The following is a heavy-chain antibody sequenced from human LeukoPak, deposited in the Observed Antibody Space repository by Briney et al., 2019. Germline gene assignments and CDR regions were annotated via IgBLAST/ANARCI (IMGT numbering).Heavy chain of an antibody. CDR2: ISSTSTYI. D-gene: IGHD6-6*01. J-gene: IGHJ4*02. Sequence: GGSLRLSCAVSGFTFSSYWMHWVRQAPGKGLEWVSSISSTSTYIYYADSVKGRFTVSRSNAKNSLYLQMNTLRAEDTALYYCARDHGSSGCDYWGQGTLVTVSS. CDR1: GFTFSSYW. V-gene: IGHV3-21*01. CDR3: ARDHGSSGCDY.